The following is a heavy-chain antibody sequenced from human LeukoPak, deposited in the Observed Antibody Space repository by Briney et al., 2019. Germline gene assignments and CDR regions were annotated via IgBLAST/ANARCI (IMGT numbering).Heavy chain of an antibody. CDR1: GFTFSSYE. CDR2: ISSSGSTI. Sequence: PGGSLRLSCAASGFTFSSYELNWVRQAPGKGLEWVSYISSSGSTIKYADSVKGRFTISRGNAKNSLYLQMNSLRAEDTAVYYCAREGSDWNYYYYMDVWGKGTTVTISS. V-gene: IGHV3-48*03. J-gene: IGHJ6*03. CDR3: AREGSDWNYYYYMDV. D-gene: IGHD6-19*01.